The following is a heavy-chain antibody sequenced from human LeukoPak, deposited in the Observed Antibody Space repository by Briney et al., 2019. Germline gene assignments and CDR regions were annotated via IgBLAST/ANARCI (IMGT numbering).Heavy chain of an antibody. CDR2: IRSKAYGGTT. J-gene: IGHJ6*02. D-gene: IGHD3-10*01. CDR1: GFTFGDYA. Sequence: RTGGSLRLSCTVSGFTFGDYAMSWVRQAPGKGLEWVGFIRSKAYGGTTEYAASVKGRFTISGDDSKSIAYLQMSSLKTEDTAVYYCARAGVSSGGMDVWGQGTTVTVSS. CDR3: ARAGVSSGGMDV. V-gene: IGHV3-49*04.